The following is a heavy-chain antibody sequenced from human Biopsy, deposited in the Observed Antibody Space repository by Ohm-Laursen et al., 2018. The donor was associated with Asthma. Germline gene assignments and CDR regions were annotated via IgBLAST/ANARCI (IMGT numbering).Heavy chain of an antibody. Sequence: SLRLSCAASGFTFSSYGMHWVRQVPGKGLEWVAVISYDGSNKYYADSVKGRFTISRDNSKNTLYLQMNSLRAEDTAVYYCASQSSGPDFWSGYYYFDYWGQGTLVTVSS. CDR2: ISYDGSNK. CDR3: ASQSSGPDFWSGYYYFDY. D-gene: IGHD3-3*01. CDR1: GFTFSSYG. V-gene: IGHV3-30*03. J-gene: IGHJ4*02.